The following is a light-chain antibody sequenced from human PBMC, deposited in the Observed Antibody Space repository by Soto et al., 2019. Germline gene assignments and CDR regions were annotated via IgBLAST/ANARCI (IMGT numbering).Light chain of an antibody. CDR3: SSYAGSNNWV. CDR2: EVS. CDR1: SSDVGGYNY. V-gene: IGLV2-8*01. Sequence: QSVLTQPPSASGSPGQSVTISCTGTSSDVGGYNYVSWYQQHPGKAPKLMIYEVSKRPSGVPDRFSGSKSDNTASLTVSGLQAEDEADYYCSSYAGSNNWVLGGGTKLTVL. J-gene: IGLJ3*02.